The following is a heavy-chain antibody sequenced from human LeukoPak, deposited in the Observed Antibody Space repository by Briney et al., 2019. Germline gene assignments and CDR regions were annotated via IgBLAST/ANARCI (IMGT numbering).Heavy chain of an antibody. CDR2: IYDTGST. V-gene: IGHV4-59*01. CDR1: GGSISPYY. D-gene: IGHD2-15*01. J-gene: IGHJ4*02. Sequence: SSETLSLTCTVSGGSISPYYWSWIRRSPGKGLEWIGYIYDTGSTNYNPSLKSRVTIPLDTSKNHFSLQMTSVTAADTAVYYCARAHLYCSGGTCYLIAFDYWGQGTLVTVSS. CDR3: ARAHLYCSGGTCYLIAFDY.